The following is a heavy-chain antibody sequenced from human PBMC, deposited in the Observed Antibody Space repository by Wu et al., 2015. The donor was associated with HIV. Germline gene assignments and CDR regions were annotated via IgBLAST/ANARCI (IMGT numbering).Heavy chain of an antibody. Sequence: QVHLVQSGPEAKRPGASVKVSCKASYTLTWYPIAWVRQTPGQRLEWMGWMDPYTGHIQSAQRFQDRITLTTDNPTNTGYMELRSLTSDDTAIYYCAGYYRPRDGYNPNLDVFDIWGQGTMVTVSS. V-gene: IGHV1-18*01. D-gene: IGHD5-24*01. CDR2: MDPYTGHI. CDR1: YTLTWYP. J-gene: IGHJ3*02. CDR3: AGYYRPRDGYNPNLDVFDI.